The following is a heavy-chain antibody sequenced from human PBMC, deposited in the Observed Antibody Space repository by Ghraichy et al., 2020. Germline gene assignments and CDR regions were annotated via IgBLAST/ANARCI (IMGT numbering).Heavy chain of an antibody. CDR1: GGSISSGGYY. Sequence: SETLSLTCTVSGGSISSGGYYWSWIRQHPGKGLEWIGYIYYSGSTYYNPSLKSRVTISVDTSKNQFSLKLSSVTAADTAVYYCARGSFVHPSYYYGMDVWGQGTTVTVSS. CDR3: ARGSFVHPSYYYGMDV. V-gene: IGHV4-31*03. D-gene: IGHD3-10*01. CDR2: IYYSGST. J-gene: IGHJ6*02.